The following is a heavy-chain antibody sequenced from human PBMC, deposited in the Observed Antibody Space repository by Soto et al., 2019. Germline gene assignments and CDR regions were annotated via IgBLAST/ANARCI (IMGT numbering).Heavy chain of an antibody. Sequence: QLHLVQSGAVVKKPGASVTVSCSASGYPVTAYYMHWVRQAPGRGLEWMGGINPATGAAKYTQKFRGRVTLTRDTSPSTVFMELSGLPSGDPAVFYWARGGGVGVAGSAAFDMWGQGTLVTVSS. D-gene: IGHD3-3*01. V-gene: IGHV1-2*02. CDR2: INPATGAA. CDR1: GYPVTAYY. CDR3: ARGGGVGVAGSAAFDM. J-gene: IGHJ3*02.